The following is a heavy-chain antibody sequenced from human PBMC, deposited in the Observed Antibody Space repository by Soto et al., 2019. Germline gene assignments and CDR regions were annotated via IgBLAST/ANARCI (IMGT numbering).Heavy chain of an antibody. CDR3: ARRLGYCSSTSCLNWFDP. CDR1: GGSITSRSYY. J-gene: IGHJ5*02. Sequence: SETLSLTCTVSGGSITSRSYYWGWIRQPPGKGLEWIGNIYYGGSTYYNPSLKSRVTISVDTSRDQFSLKLTSVTAADTAVYYCARRLGYCSSTSCLNWFDPWGQGTLVTVSS. CDR2: IYYGGST. D-gene: IGHD2-2*01. V-gene: IGHV4-39*01.